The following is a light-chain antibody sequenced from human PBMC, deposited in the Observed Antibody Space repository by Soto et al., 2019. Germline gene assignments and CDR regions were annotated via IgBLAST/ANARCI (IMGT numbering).Light chain of an antibody. V-gene: IGLV2-14*01. CDR1: SSDVGCYNY. CDR3: CSYTTSNTRQIV. Sequence: SVLTQPASVSGSPGQSITISCTGTSSDVGCYNYVSWYQQHPGKAPKFMIYDVSNLPSVVSYLFSGSKSVITASLTISGLQAEDEADYYCCSYTTSNTRQIVFGTGTKVTVL. CDR2: DVS. J-gene: IGLJ1*01.